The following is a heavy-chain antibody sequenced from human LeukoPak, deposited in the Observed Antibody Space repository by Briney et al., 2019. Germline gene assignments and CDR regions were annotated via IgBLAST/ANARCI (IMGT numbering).Heavy chain of an antibody. J-gene: IGHJ5*02. D-gene: IGHD6-13*01. Sequence: PSETLSLTCTVSGGSISSYYWSWIRRPPGKGLEWIGYIYYSGSTNYNPSLKSRVTISVDTSKNQFSLKLSSVTAADTAVYYCAREVAAAAGPGFDPWGQGTLVTVSS. CDR3: AREVAAAAGPGFDP. CDR2: IYYSGST. CDR1: GGSISSYY. V-gene: IGHV4-59*01.